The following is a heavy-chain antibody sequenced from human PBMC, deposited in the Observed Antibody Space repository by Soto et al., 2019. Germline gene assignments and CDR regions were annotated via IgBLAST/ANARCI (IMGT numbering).Heavy chain of an antibody. CDR1: GFTFSSYW. V-gene: IGHV3-74*01. Sequence: GGSLRLSCAASGFTFSSYWMHWVRQAPGKGLVWVSRINSDGSSTSYADSVKGRFTISRDNAKNTLYLQMNSLRAEDTAVYYCARQIILEWYNWFDPWGQGTLVTVSS. CDR2: INSDGSST. J-gene: IGHJ5*02. CDR3: ARQIILEWYNWFDP. D-gene: IGHD3-3*01.